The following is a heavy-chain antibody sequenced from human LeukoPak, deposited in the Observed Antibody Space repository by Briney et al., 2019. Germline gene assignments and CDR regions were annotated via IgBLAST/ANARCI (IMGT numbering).Heavy chain of an antibody. D-gene: IGHD2-8*01. J-gene: IGHJ6*02. Sequence: GGSLRLSCSASGFPFSSYAMEWVRQAPGKGLEYVSAISDSGGSTYYADSVKGRFTISRDNSKNTLYLQMSSLRAEDTAVYFCVRGCSFGPYGMDVWGQGTTVTVSS. CDR3: VRGCSFGPYGMDV. CDR2: ISDSGGST. V-gene: IGHV3-64D*09. CDR1: GFPFSSYA.